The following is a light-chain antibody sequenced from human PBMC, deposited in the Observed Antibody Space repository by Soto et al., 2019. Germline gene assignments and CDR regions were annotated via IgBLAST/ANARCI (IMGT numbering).Light chain of an antibody. Sequence: DIQLTQSPSFLSASVGDRVTITCRASQGIRSYLSWVQQRPGKAPELRIYGPSTWRPGGASRYSGSGSGTEFTLTISSLQPEDSATDFCQQHNAFPPFFTCGPGTKVYIK. J-gene: IGKJ3*01. V-gene: IGKV1-9*01. CDR3: QQHNAFPPFFT. CDR2: GPS. CDR1: QGIRSY.